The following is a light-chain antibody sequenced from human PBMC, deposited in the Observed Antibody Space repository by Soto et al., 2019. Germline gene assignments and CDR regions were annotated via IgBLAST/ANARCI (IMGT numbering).Light chain of an antibody. CDR2: RNN. CDR3: AAGDDSLSCWG. Sequence: QAVLTQPPSASGTPGQRGTISCSGSSSNIGSNYVYWYQQLPGTAPKRLIDRNNQRPSGVPDRCSGSKSGTAASLAISGLRSEDEADYYCAAGDDSLSCWGLCGGTKLPVL. CDR1: SSNIGSNY. J-gene: IGLJ3*02. V-gene: IGLV1-47*01.